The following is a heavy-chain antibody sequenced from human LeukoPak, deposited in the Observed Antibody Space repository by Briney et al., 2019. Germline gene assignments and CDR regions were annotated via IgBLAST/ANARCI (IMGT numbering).Heavy chain of an antibody. D-gene: IGHD3-10*01. CDR3: ATALQMVRGVWYYYGMDV. V-gene: IGHV3-23*01. Sequence: PGGSLRLSCAASGFTFSSYAMSWVRQAPGKGPEWVSAISGSGGSTYYADSVKGRFTISRDNSKNTLYLQMNSLRAEDTAVYYCATALQMVRGVWYYYGMDVWGKGTTVTVSS. J-gene: IGHJ6*04. CDR1: GFTFSSYA. CDR2: ISGSGGST.